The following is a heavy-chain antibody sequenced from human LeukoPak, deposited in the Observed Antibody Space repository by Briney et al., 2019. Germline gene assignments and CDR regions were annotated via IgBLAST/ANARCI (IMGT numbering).Heavy chain of an antibody. CDR3: ARRGYCSSTSCYLDAFDI. D-gene: IGHD2-2*01. CDR1: GFTFSSYG. J-gene: IGHJ3*02. V-gene: IGHV3-30*02. Sequence: GGSLRLSCAASGFTFSSYGMHWVRQAPGKGLEWVAFIRYDGSNKYYADSVKGRFTISRDNSKNTLYLQMNSLRAEDTAVYYCARRGYCSSTSCYLDAFDIWGQGTMVTVSS. CDR2: IRYDGSNK.